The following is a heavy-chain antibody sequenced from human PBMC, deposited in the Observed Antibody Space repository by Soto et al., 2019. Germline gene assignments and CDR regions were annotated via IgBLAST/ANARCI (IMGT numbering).Heavy chain of an antibody. CDR3: ASSIFGASPYYYYGRYV. J-gene: IGHJ6*02. V-gene: IGHV1-2*04. Sequence: ASVKVSCKASGYTFTGYYMHWVRQAPGQGLEWMGWINPNSGGTNYAQTFQGWVTMTRDTSISTAYMELSRLRSDDPAVYYCASSIFGASPYYYYGRYVWGQGTTVTVSS. CDR2: INPNSGGT. CDR1: GYTFTGYY. D-gene: IGHD3-3*01.